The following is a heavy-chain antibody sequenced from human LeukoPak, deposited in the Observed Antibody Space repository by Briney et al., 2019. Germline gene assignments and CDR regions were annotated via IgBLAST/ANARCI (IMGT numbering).Heavy chain of an antibody. CDR1: GFTFSSYE. Sequence: GGSLRLSCAASGFTFSSYEMNWVRQAPGKGLEWVSYISSSGSTIYYADSVKGGFTISRDNAKNSLYLQMNSLRAEDTAVYYCARAEGLERPDYWGQGTLVTVSS. V-gene: IGHV3-48*03. J-gene: IGHJ4*02. CDR2: ISSSGSTI. CDR3: ARAEGLERPDY. D-gene: IGHD1-1*01.